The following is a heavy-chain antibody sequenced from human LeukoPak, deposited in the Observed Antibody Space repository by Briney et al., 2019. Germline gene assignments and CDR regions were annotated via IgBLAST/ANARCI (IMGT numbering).Heavy chain of an antibody. D-gene: IGHD6-6*01. Sequence: GASVKVSCKASGYTFTSYGISWVRQAPGQGLEWMGWISAYNGNTNYAQKLQGRVTMTTDTSTSTAYMELRSLRSDDTAVYYCARVRESSSSPVAKDYYYYYMDVWGKGTTVTVSS. CDR2: ISAYNGNT. V-gene: IGHV1-18*01. CDR1: GYTFTSYG. CDR3: ARVRESSSSPVAKDYYYYYMDV. J-gene: IGHJ6*03.